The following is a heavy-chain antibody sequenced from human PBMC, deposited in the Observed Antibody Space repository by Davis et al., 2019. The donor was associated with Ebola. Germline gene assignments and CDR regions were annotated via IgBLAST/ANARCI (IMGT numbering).Heavy chain of an antibody. CDR3: ARKLFYWNDGSASFDY. J-gene: IGHJ4*02. V-gene: IGHV4-4*07. D-gene: IGHD1-1*01. CDR2: IYTSGST. CDR1: GGSISSYY. Sequence: PSETLSLTCTVSGGSISSYYWSWIRQPAGKGLEWIGRIYTSGSTNYNPSLKSRVTMSVDTSKNQFSLKLSSVTAADTAVYYCARKLFYWNDGSASFDYWGQGTLVTVSS.